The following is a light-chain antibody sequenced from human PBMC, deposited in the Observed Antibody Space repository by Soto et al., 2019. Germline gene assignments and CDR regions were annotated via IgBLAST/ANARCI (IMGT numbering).Light chain of an antibody. Sequence: QSALTQSPSASGTPGQRVTISCSGSSSNIGNYYVYWYRQLPGTAPKLLIYRDSQRPSGVPDRFSGSKSGTSASLAISGLRSKDGVDCYCAAGDDSLHNFVFGTGTK. CDR2: RDS. CDR1: SSNIGNYY. V-gene: IGLV1-47*01. CDR3: AAGDDSLHNFV. J-gene: IGLJ1*01.